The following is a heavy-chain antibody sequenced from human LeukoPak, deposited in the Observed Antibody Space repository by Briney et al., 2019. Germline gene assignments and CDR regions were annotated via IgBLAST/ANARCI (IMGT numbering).Heavy chain of an antibody. Sequence: GGSLRLSCSASGFTFSSYAMHWVRQAPGKGLEWVSAISASGGGTYYADSVKGRFSISRDNSKNTLYLQMNSLRAEDTAVYYCAKAYSGYDRFDYWGQGTLVTVSS. CDR3: AKAYSGYDRFDY. CDR2: ISASGGGT. V-gene: IGHV3-23*01. CDR1: GFTFSSYA. J-gene: IGHJ4*02. D-gene: IGHD5-12*01.